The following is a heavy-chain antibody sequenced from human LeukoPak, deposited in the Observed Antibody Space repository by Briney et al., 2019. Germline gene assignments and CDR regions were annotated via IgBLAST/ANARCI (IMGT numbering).Heavy chain of an antibody. Sequence: SETLSLTCTVSGGSISSGGYYWSWIRQHPGKGLEWIGYTYYSGSTYYNPSLKSRVTISVDTSKNQFSLKLSSVTAADTAVYYCARSERTTESSFDYWGQGTLVTVSS. D-gene: IGHD3-22*01. CDR1: GGSISSGGYY. CDR2: TYYSGST. V-gene: IGHV4-31*03. J-gene: IGHJ4*02. CDR3: ARSERTTESSFDY.